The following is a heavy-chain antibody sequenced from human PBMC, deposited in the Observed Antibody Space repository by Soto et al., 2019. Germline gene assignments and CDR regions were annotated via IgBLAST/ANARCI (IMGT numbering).Heavy chain of an antibody. CDR2: ISYDGSNK. V-gene: IGHV3-30*18. CDR3: AKGVGYCSGGSCRNWFDP. Sequence: GGSLRLSCAASGFTFSSYGMHWVRQAPGKGLEWVAVISYDGSNKYYADSVKGRFTISRDNSKNTLYLQMNSLRAEDTAVYYCAKGVGYCSGGSCRNWFDPWGQGTLVTVSS. D-gene: IGHD2-15*01. CDR1: GFTFSSYG. J-gene: IGHJ5*02.